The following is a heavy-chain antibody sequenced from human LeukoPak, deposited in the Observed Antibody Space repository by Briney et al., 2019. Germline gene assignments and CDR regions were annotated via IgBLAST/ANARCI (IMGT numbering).Heavy chain of an antibody. V-gene: IGHV4-59*01. J-gene: IGHJ4*02. CDR2: IYYSWST. CDR3: ARVTGAYGLTPFDY. D-gene: IGHD4-17*01. Sequence: SETLSLTCTVSGGSISSFYWSWIRQPPGKGLEWIGYIYYSWSTNYNPSPKSRVSMSVDTSKKQFSLKLNSVTAADTAVYYCARVTGAYGLTPFDYRGQGTLVTVSS. CDR1: GGSISSFY.